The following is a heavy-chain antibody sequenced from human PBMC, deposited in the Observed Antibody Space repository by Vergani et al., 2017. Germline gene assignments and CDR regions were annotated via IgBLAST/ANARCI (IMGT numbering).Heavy chain of an antibody. V-gene: IGHV3-33*01. J-gene: IGHJ6*03. CDR3: ARSGYYTDGVCYMTYYYYMDV. CDR2: IWYDGSKE. D-gene: IGHD2-8*01. CDR1: GFTLSSHA. Sequence: QVQLEESGGGVVQPGRSLRLSCAASGFTLSSHAMHWVRQAPGKVLEWVAFIWYDGSKEYYADSVKGRFTISRDNSKNTLYLQMNSLRDADTAVYYCARSGYYTDGVCYMTYYYYMDVWGKGTAVTVSS.